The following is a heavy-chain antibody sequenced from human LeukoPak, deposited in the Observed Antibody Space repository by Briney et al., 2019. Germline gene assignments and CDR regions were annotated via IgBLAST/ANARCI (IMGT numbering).Heavy chain of an antibody. V-gene: IGHV4-30-2*01. CDR1: GGSINSGGYS. D-gene: IGHD3-10*01. J-gene: IGHJ4*02. CDR2: IYRSGST. Sequence: SETLSLTCSVSGGSINSGGYSWSWIRQPPGKGLEWIGDIYRSGSTFYNLSLQRRLTISLDRSKNELSLTLTSVTAADTAVYYCARERGRAYYFDYWGRGILVIVTS. CDR3: ARERGRAYYFDY.